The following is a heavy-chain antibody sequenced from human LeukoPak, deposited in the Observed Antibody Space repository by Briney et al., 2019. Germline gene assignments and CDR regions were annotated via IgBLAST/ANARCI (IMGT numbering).Heavy chain of an antibody. J-gene: IGHJ4*02. V-gene: IGHV3-33*01. CDR3: ARDLRGLPDAY. CDR1: GFTFSSYG. CDR2: IWYGGSNK. Sequence: PGGSLRLSCAASGFTFSSYGMHWVRQAPGKGLEWVAVIWYGGSNKCYADSVKGRFTISRDNSKNTLYLQMNSLRAEDTAVYYCARDLRGLPDAYWGQGTLVTVSS. D-gene: IGHD4-17*01.